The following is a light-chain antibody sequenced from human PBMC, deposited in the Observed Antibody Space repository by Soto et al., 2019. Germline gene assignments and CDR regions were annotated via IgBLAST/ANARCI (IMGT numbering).Light chain of an antibody. CDR1: QSVSSY. J-gene: IGKJ4*01. Sequence: EIVLTQSPATLSLSPGERANLSCRASQSVSSYLAWYQQKPGQAPRLLIYDASNRATGIPARFSGSGSGTDFTLTISSLEPEDFAVYYCQQRYNGLTFGGGTKVDIK. CDR2: DAS. V-gene: IGKV3-11*01. CDR3: QQRYNGLT.